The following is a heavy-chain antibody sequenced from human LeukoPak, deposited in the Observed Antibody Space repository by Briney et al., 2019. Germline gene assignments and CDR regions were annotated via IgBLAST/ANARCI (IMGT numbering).Heavy chain of an antibody. CDR3: ARDRHHRFGELFP. V-gene: IGHV3-21*01. CDR1: GFTFSSYS. J-gene: IGHJ4*02. CDR2: ISSSSSYI. D-gene: IGHD3-10*01. Sequence: GGSLNLSCAASGFTFSSYSMNWVRQAPGKGLEWVSSISSSSSYIYHADSVKGRFTISRDNAKNSLYLQMNSLRAEDTAVYYCARDRHHRFGELFPWGQGTRVTVSS.